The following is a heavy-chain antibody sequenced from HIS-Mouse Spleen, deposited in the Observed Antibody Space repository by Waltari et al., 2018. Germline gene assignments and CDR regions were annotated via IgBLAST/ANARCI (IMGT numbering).Heavy chain of an antibody. CDR3: ARDYYGSGSYYYYYGMDV. CDR1: GYTFPGYY. D-gene: IGHD3-10*01. CDR2: INPNSGGT. V-gene: IGHV1-2*02. Sequence: QVQLVQSGAEVKKPGASVTVSCKASGYTFPGYYMHWVRQAPGQGLEWMGWINPNSGGTNYAQKFQGRVTMTRDTSISTAYMELSRLRSDDTAVYYCARDYYGSGSYYYYYGMDVWGQGTTVTVSS. J-gene: IGHJ6*02.